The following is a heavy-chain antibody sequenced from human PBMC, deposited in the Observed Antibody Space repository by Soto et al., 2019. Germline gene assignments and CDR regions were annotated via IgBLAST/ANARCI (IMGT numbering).Heavy chain of an antibody. Sequence: EVQLVESGGGLVQPGRSLRLSCATSGFTFDDYAMHWVRQAPGKGLEWVSGISWNSGSIGYADSVKGRFTISRDNAKNSMYLQMNSLRPEETALYYCAKDIGEYSISEVTYYFDYWGQGTLVTVSS. CDR2: ISWNSGSI. J-gene: IGHJ4*02. V-gene: IGHV3-9*01. D-gene: IGHD6-6*01. CDR1: GFTFDDYA. CDR3: AKDIGEYSISEVTYYFDY.